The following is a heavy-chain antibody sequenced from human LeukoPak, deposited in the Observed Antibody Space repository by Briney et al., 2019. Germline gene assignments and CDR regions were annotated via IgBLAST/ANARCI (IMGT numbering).Heavy chain of an antibody. CDR3: ARVGKRIMVRGETDY. J-gene: IGHJ4*02. Sequence: PSETLSLTCTVSGGSISGYYWSWIRQPAGKGLEWIGRIYTSGSTNYNPSLKSRVTMSVDTSKNQFSLKLSSVTAADTAVYYCARVGKRIMVRGETDYWGQGTLVTVSS. V-gene: IGHV4-4*07. D-gene: IGHD3-10*01. CDR2: IYTSGST. CDR1: GGSISGYY.